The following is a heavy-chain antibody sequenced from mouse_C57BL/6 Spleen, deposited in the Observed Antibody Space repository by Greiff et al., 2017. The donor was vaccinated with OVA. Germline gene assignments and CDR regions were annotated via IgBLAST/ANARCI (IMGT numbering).Heavy chain of an antibody. V-gene: IGHV3-6*01. Sequence: ESGPGLVKPSQSLSLTCSVTGYSITSGYYWIWIRQFPGNKLEWMGYISYDGSNNYNPSLKNRISITRDTSKNQFLLKMNSVTTEDASTYYCARGVSSGYDYSMDYWGQGTSVTVSS. J-gene: IGHJ4*01. CDR2: ISYDGSN. CDR1: GYSITSGYY. CDR3: ARGVSSGYDYSMDY. D-gene: IGHD3-2*02.